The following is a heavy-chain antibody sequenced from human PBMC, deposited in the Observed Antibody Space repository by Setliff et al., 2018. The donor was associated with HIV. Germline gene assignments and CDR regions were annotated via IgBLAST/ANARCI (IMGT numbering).Heavy chain of an antibody. D-gene: IGHD3-22*01. V-gene: IGHV4-4*09. CDR3: ARGLSFYDPGGFDY. CDR2: IYTSGST. J-gene: IGHJ4*02. CDR1: GGSISSYY. Sequence: SETLSLTCTVSGGSISSYYWSWIRQPPGKGLEWIGYIYTSGSTNYNPSLKSRVTISVDTSNNQFSLKLSSVTAADTAVYYCARGLSFYDPGGFDYWGQGTLVTVSS.